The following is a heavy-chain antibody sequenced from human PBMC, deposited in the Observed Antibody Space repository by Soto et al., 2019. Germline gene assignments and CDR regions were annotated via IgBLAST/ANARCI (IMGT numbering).Heavy chain of an antibody. CDR3: VKGRDGYNDY. Sequence: PGGSLRLSCSAPGFTFSSYTMHWVRQAPGRGLECVSAITGNGGSTYYADSVKGRFTISRDNSKNTLYLQMSSLRAEDTAVYYCVKGRDGYNDYWGQGTLVTVSS. CDR2: ITGNGGST. CDR1: GFTFSSYT. J-gene: IGHJ4*02. D-gene: IGHD5-12*01. V-gene: IGHV3-64D*06.